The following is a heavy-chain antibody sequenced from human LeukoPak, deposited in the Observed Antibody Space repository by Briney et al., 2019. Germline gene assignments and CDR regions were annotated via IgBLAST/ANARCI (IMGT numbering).Heavy chain of an antibody. J-gene: IGHJ4*02. CDR1: GFTFSSYA. CDR3: AKVPFDYVWGNYYFDS. Sequence: GGPLRPSCAASGFTFSSYAMSWVRQAPGKGLEWVSAISGSGGSTYYADSVKGRFTISRDNSKNTLYLQMNSLRAEDTAVYYCAKVPFDYVWGNYYFDSWGQGTLFTVSS. CDR2: ISGSGGST. V-gene: IGHV3-23*01. D-gene: IGHD3-16*01.